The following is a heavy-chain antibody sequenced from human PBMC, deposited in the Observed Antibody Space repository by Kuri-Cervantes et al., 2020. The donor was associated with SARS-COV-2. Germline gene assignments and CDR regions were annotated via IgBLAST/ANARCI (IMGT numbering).Heavy chain of an antibody. V-gene: IGHV3-73*01. J-gene: IGHJ4*02. Sequence: GGSLRLSCEVSGFLFSASAIHWVRQASDKGLEWVGRIRGKANNYATAYVASVKGRFTISRDDTKSMAYLQMNSLKTEDTAVYYCTTLIDYWGQGTLVTVSS. CDR3: TTLIDY. CDR1: GFLFSASA. CDR2: IRGKANNYAT.